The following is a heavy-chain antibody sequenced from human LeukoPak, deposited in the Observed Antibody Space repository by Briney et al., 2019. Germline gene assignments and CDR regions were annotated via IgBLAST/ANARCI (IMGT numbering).Heavy chain of an antibody. V-gene: IGHV3-23*01. J-gene: IGHJ6*03. Sequence: GGSLRLSCAASGFTFSSYAMSWVRQAPGKGLEWVLAISGSGGSTYYADSVKGRFTISRDNSKNTLYLQMNSLRAEDTAVYYCAKGTVGYYYYMDVWGKGTTVTVSS. CDR1: GFTFSSYA. D-gene: IGHD4-23*01. CDR3: AKGTVGYYYYMDV. CDR2: ISGSGGST.